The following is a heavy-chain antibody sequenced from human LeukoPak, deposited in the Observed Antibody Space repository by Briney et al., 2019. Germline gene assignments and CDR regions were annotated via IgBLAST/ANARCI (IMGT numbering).Heavy chain of an antibody. Sequence: GASVKVSCKASAYTFTNYYPHWVRQAPGQGLEWMGIINPSGGSTSYAQKFQGRVTMTRDTSTSTVYMELSSLRSEDTAVYYCAREGSSGQLLWGQGSMVTVSS. D-gene: IGHD3-22*01. CDR1: AYTFTNYY. CDR3: AREGSSGQLL. J-gene: IGHJ3*01. V-gene: IGHV1-46*01. CDR2: INPSGGST.